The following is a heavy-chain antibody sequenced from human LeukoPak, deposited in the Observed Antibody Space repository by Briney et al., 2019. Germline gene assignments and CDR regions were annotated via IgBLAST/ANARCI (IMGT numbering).Heavy chain of an antibody. CDR3: ASSARGSYSPNDAFDI. Sequence: SVKVSCKASGYTFTGYYMRWVRQAPGQGLEWMGRIIPILGIANYAQKFQGRVTITADKSTSTAYMELSSLRSEDTAVYYCASSARGSYSPNDAFDIWGQGTMVTVSS. D-gene: IGHD1-26*01. J-gene: IGHJ3*02. V-gene: IGHV1-69*02. CDR1: GYTFTGYY. CDR2: IIPILGIA.